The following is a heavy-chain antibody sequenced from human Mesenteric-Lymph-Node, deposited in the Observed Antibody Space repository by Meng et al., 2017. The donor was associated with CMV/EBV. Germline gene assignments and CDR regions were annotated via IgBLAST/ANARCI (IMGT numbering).Heavy chain of an antibody. V-gene: IGHV3-21*01. CDR3: ARGPLPRSYYYGMDV. J-gene: IGHJ6*02. CDR2: ISSSSSYI. Sequence: GGSLRLSCAASGFTFSSYSMNWVRQAPGKGLEWVSSISSSSSYIYYADSVKGRFTISRDNAKNSLYLQMNSLRAEDTAVYYCARGPLPRSYYYGMDVWGQGTTVTVSS. CDR1: GFTFSSYS.